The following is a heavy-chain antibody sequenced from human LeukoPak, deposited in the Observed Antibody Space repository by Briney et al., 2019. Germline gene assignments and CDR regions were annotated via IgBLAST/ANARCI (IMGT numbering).Heavy chain of an antibody. Sequence: PSETLSLTCTVSGGSISSSSYYGGWIRQPPGKGLEWIGSIYYSGSTYYNPSLKSRVTISVDTSKNQFSLKLSSVTAADTAVYYFARKYCSGGSCYCFDYWGQGTLVTVSS. CDR2: IYYSGST. D-gene: IGHD2-15*01. CDR1: GGSISSSSYY. V-gene: IGHV4-39*01. CDR3: ARKYCSGGSCYCFDY. J-gene: IGHJ4*02.